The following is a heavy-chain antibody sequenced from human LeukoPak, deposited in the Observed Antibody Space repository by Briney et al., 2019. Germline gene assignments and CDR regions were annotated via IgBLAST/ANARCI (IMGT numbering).Heavy chain of an antibody. D-gene: IGHD2-2*02. J-gene: IGHJ4*02. CDR3: ARDCSSTTCYNF. CDR1: GFTLRNYA. Sequence: PGGSLRLSCAVSGFTLRNYAMSWVRQAPGKGLEWVSGISGSGATTYYADSVKGRFTISRDNSKNTLYLQMNSLRGEDTAVYYCARDCSSTTCYNFWGQGILVTVSS. V-gene: IGHV3-23*01. CDR2: ISGSGATT.